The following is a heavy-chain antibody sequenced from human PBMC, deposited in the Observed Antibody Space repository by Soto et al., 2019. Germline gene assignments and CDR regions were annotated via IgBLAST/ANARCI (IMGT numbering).Heavy chain of an antibody. CDR2: MSYDGSNK. V-gene: IGHV3-30-3*01. J-gene: IGHJ4*01. D-gene: IGHD3-16*01. Sequence: QVQLVESGGGVVQPGRSLRLSCAASGFTFSSYAMHWVRRAPGKGLEWMAVMSYDGSNKYYEDSVKGRLTISRDNSKNSLYLQMSSLRPEDMLLYYCGRDGGAYWGQGNLVIVSS. CDR1: GFTFSSYA. CDR3: GRDGGAY.